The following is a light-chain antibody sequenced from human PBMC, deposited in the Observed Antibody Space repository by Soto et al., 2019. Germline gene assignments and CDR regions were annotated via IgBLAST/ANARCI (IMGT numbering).Light chain of an antibody. J-gene: IGKJ5*01. Sequence: DIQMTQSPSSLSASVGDRVIITFGASQTISSHLNWYQQKPGKAPNLLVYAASSLQSGVPSRFTGSGSGTDFTLTISSLQPEDSATYFCQQSYTTPITFGQGTRLEIK. CDR2: AAS. CDR3: QQSYTTPIT. V-gene: IGKV1-39*01. CDR1: QTISSH.